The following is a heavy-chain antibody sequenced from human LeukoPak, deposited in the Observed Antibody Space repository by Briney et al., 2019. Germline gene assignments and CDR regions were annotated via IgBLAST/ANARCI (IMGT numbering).Heavy chain of an antibody. CDR2: INHSGST. J-gene: IGHJ4*02. CDR3: ARGPPRITIFGVVTRHYFDY. D-gene: IGHD3-3*01. V-gene: IGHV4-34*01. Sequence: SETLSLTCAVYGGSFSGYYWSWIRQPPGKGLEWIGEINHSGSTNYNPSLKSRVTISVDTSKNQSSLKLSSVTAADTAVYYCARGPPRITIFGVVTRHYFDYWGQGTLVTVSS. CDR1: GGSFSGYY.